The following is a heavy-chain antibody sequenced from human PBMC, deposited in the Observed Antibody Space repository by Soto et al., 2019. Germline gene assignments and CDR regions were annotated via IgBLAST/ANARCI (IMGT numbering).Heavy chain of an antibody. CDR1: GFNFSDYA. V-gene: IGHV3-30-3*01. D-gene: IGHD1-1*01. CDR3: AREGRNPSLRSSNFLDH. J-gene: IGHJ4*01. Sequence: QVQLAESGGGVVQPGRSLRLSCATSGFNFSDYAMHWVRQAPGKGPEYVAVFSYDGIYKFYSDSVKGRFTISRDNSKNTLYREMNNLRVEDTAVYFSAREGRNPSLRSSNFLDHWGQGTLLTVSS. CDR2: FSYDGIYK.